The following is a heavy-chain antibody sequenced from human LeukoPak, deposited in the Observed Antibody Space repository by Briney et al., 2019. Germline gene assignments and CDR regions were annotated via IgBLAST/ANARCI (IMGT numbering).Heavy chain of an antibody. CDR3: ARVPLSSSWYEDYWYFDL. V-gene: IGHV4-59*08. D-gene: IGHD6-13*01. J-gene: IGHJ2*01. Sequence: SETLSLTCTVSGGSISSYYWSWIRQPPGKGLEWIGYIYYSGSTNYNPSLKSRVTISVDTSKNQFSLKLSSVTAADTAVYYCARVPLSSSWYEDYWYFDLWGRGTLVTVSS. CDR2: IYYSGST. CDR1: GGSISSYY.